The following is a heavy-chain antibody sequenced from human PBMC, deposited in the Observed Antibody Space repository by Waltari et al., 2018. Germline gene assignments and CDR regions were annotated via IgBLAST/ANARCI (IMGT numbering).Heavy chain of an antibody. J-gene: IGHJ5*02. V-gene: IGHV1-69-2*01. CDR2: VDPADSET. CDR3: ATVLTTVPTYWFDP. CDR1: GYTFTDDY. D-gene: IGHD4-4*01. Sequence: EVQLVQSGAEVKKPGATVKISCKASGYTFTDDYIHWGQQTPGKGLEWMGRVDPADSETIYAEKFQGRVTITADTSTDTAYMELSSLRSEDTAVYYCATVLTTVPTYWFDPWGQGTLVTVSS.